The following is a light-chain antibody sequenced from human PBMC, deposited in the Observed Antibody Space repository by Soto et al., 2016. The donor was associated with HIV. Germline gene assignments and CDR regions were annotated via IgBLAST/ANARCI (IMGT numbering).Light chain of an antibody. Sequence: DIQMTQSPSSLSASVGDRVTITCRASQSISSYLNWYQQKPGKAPKLLIYAASSLQSGVPSRFSGSGSGTDFTLTISSLQAEDLATYFCQQYKNYPLTFGGGTKVEIK. CDR2: AAS. CDR1: QSISSY. CDR3: QQYKNYPLT. V-gene: IGKV1-39*01. J-gene: IGKJ4*01.